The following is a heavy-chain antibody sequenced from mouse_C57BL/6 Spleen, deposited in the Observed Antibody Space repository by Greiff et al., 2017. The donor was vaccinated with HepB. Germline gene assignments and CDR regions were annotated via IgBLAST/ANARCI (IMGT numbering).Heavy chain of an antibody. D-gene: IGHD4-1*01. Sequence: EVKLVESGGGLVQPGGSLSLSCAASGFTFTDYYMSWVRQPPGKALEWLGFIRNKANGYTTEYSASVKGRFTISRDNSQSSLYLQMNALRAEDSATYYCARYNLGRYFDVWGTGTTVTVSS. V-gene: IGHV7-3*01. CDR1: GFTFTDYY. CDR2: IRNKANGYTT. J-gene: IGHJ1*03. CDR3: ARYNLGRYFDV.